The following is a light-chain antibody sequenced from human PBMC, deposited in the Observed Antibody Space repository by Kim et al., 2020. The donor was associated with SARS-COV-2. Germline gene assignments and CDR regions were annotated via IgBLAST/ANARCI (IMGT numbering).Light chain of an antibody. CDR3: AAWDDSLTSRV. Sequence: QSVLTQPPSASETPGQRVTISCSGSSSNIGSNSVYWYQQFPGTAPKLLIYRNDQRPSGVPDRFSGSKSGTSASLAISGLRSEDEGDYYCAAWDDSLTSRVFGGGTQLTVL. J-gene: IGLJ3*02. CDR1: SSNIGSNS. CDR2: RND. V-gene: IGLV1-47*01.